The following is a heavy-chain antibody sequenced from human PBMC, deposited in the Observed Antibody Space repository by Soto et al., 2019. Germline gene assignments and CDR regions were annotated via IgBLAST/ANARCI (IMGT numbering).Heavy chain of an antibody. CDR1: GFTFSSYG. CDR2: ISYDGSNK. J-gene: IGHJ6*02. V-gene: IGHV3-30*18. CDR3: AKDRIAAAGRTYYYYYGMDV. D-gene: IGHD6-13*01. Sequence: GGSLRLSCAASGFTFSSYGMHWVRQAPGKGLEWVAVISYDGSNKYYADSGKGRFTISRDNSKNTLYLQMNSLRAEDTAVYYCAKDRIAAAGRTYYYYYGMDVWGQGTTVTVSS.